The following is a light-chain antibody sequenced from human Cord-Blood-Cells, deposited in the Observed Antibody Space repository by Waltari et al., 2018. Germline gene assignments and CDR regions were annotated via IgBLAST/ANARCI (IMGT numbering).Light chain of an antibody. Sequence: QSALTQPAPVSGSPGQSITISCTGTSSDAGGYNYVSWYQQHPGKAPKLMIYDVSKRPSGVSNRFSGSKSGNTASLTISGLQAEDEADYYCSSYTSSSTYWVFGGGTKLTVL. CDR1: SSDAGGYNY. V-gene: IGLV2-14*01. CDR3: SSYTSSSTYWV. CDR2: DVS. J-gene: IGLJ3*02.